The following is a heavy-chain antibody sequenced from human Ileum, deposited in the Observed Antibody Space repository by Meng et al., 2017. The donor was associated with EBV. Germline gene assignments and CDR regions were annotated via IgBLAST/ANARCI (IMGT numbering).Heavy chain of an antibody. D-gene: IGHD5-18*01. CDR3: ARGREYTGQLDL. Sequence: QVQLEQRGAGLLKPSETLSLTCDVSGGSFNAYYWTWIRQSPGGGLEWIGEIFHSGHTNYNPSLESRVSMSVATSKKQFSLLLSSVTAADSGLYFCARGREYTGQLDLWGLGTVVTVSS. CDR2: IFHSGHT. CDR1: GGSFNAYY. J-gene: IGHJ5*02. V-gene: IGHV4-34*02.